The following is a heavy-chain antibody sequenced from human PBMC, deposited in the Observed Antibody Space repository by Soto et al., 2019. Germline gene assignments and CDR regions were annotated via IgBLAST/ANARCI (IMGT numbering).Heavy chain of an antibody. D-gene: IGHD2-2*01. J-gene: IGHJ6*02. Sequence: SETLSLTCAVYGGSFSGYYWSWIRQPPGKGLEWIGEINHSGSTNYNPSLKSRVTISVDTSKNQFSLKLSSVTAADTAVYYCARGADYCSSTSCYLYSHYCGMDVWGQGTTVTVSS. CDR3: ARGADYCSSTSCYLYSHYCGMDV. CDR1: GGSFSGYY. V-gene: IGHV4-34*01. CDR2: INHSGST.